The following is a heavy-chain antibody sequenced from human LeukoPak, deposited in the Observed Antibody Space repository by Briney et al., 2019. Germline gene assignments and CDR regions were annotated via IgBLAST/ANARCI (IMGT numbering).Heavy chain of an antibody. V-gene: IGHV3-23*01. CDR1: GFIFRHYA. D-gene: IGHD4-17*01. CDR2: ISGSGDST. Sequence: GGSLRLSCSASGFIFRHYAVNWVRQSPGKGLEWVSGISGSGDSTYYADSVKGRFTISRDNSKNTLYLQMNSLRAEDTAVYYCAKRGLRATVTTRGENYYYYYYMDVWGKGTTVTISS. CDR3: AKRGLRATVTTRGENYYYYYYMDV. J-gene: IGHJ6*03.